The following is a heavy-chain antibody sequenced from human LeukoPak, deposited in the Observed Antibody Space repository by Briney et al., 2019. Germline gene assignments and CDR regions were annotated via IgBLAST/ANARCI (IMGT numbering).Heavy chain of an antibody. CDR1: GFTLSLYA. CDR2: TSSSDSGT. V-gene: IGHV3-23*01. Sequence: PGGSLRLSCAASGFTLSLYAMSWVRQAPGKGLEWVSATSSSDSGTYYADSVRGRFTISRDNSKNTLYLQMNSLRAEDTAVYYCARRAGAYSHPYDYWGQGTLVTVSS. J-gene: IGHJ4*02. D-gene: IGHD4/OR15-4a*01. CDR3: ARRAGAYSHPYDY.